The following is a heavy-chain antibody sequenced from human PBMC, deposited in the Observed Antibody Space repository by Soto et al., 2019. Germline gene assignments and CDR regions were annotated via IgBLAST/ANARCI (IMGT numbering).Heavy chain of an antibody. Sequence: PSETLSLTCSVSGFSLTTGVTYWRWARLLPGKGLQWVGYIYYTGAAYYNPALKSRVTISLDTSENRFSLKLTSVTAADTAVYYCASGTFNTISFDFGGHGRKVTVSA. CDR1: GFSLTTGVTY. CDR2: IYYTGAA. J-gene: IGHJ4*01. V-gene: IGHV4-31*03. CDR3: ASGTFNTISFDF. D-gene: IGHD2-2*01.